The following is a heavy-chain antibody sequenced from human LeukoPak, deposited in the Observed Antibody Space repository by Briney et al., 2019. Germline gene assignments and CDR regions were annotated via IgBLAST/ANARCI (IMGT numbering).Heavy chain of an antibody. J-gene: IGHJ4*02. V-gene: IGHV3-15*01. CDR3: ARVRLSDYYDSSGYFDY. Sequence: GGSLRLSCAASGFTFSNAWMSWVRQAPGKGREWVGRIKSKTDGGTTDYAAPVKGRFTISRDDSKNTLYLQMTSLKTEDTAVYYCARVRLSDYYDSSGYFDYWGQGTLVTVSS. CDR2: IKSKTDGGTT. CDR1: GFTFSNAW. D-gene: IGHD3-22*01.